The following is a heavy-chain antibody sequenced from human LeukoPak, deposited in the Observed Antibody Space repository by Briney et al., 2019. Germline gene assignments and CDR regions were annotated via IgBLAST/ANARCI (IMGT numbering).Heavy chain of an antibody. D-gene: IGHD6-13*01. CDR2: ISSSSSYI. J-gene: IGHJ4*02. CDR3: AKDIGFGIAAAPRPYFDY. Sequence: GGSLRLSCAASGFTFSSYSMNWVRQAPGKGLEWVSSISSSSSYIYYADSVKGRFTISRDNAKNSLYLQMNSLRAEDTALYYCAKDIGFGIAAAPRPYFDYWGQGTLVTVSS. CDR1: GFTFSSYS. V-gene: IGHV3-21*04.